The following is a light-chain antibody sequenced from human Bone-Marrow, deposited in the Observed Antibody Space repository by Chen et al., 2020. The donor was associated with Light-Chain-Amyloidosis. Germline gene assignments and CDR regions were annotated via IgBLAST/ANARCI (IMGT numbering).Light chain of an antibody. Sequence: QSALTQPRSVSGSPGQSVTISCTGTSSDVGGYDSVSWYQQHPGKAPKFLIYDVNKRPSGVPDRFSGSKSGNSASLTISGLQTEDEADYFCCSYAGSSPYVFGTGTTVTVL. CDR2: DVN. CDR1: SSDVGGYDS. CDR3: CSYAGSSPYV. V-gene: IGLV2-11*01. J-gene: IGLJ1*01.